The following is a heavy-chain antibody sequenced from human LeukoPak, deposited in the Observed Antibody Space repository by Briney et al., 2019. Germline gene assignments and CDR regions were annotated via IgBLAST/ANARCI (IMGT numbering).Heavy chain of an antibody. J-gene: IGHJ3*02. CDR1: GFTFSSYD. V-gene: IGHV3-13*01. CDR3: IRGGIQVSSIDVFDI. D-gene: IGHD5/OR15-5a*01. CDR2: ISIAGGT. Sequence: GGSLSLSCAASGFTFSSYDMHWVRQAPGRGLEWVSAISIAGGTYYTHSVKGRFTISRDNAKNSLYLQMNSLKDGDTAVFYCIRGGIQVSSIDVFDIWGQGTMVTVSS.